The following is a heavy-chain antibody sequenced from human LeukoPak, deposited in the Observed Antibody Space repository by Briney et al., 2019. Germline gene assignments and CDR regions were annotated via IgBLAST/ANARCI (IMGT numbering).Heavy chain of an antibody. Sequence: SETLSLTCTVSGASITTYYWSWIRQPPGKGLEWIGYIYFSGTTNYNPSLKSRVTISLDASNKQFSLRLNSVTAAGTAVYYCARDYGPFGVWGQGTTVTVSS. CDR1: GASITTYY. CDR3: ARDYGPFGV. CDR2: IYFSGTT. D-gene: IGHD3-10*01. V-gene: IGHV4-59*01. J-gene: IGHJ6*02.